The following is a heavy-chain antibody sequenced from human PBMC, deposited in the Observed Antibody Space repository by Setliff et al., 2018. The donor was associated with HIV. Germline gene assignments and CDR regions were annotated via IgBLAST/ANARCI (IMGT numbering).Heavy chain of an antibody. CDR3: ARGGGYYDSSGPVHYYYYYYMDV. Sequence: ASVKVSCKASGYTFTSYGISWVRQAPGHGLEWMGWISAYNGNTNYAQKLQGRVTMTTDTSTSTAYMELRSLRSDDTAVYYCARGGGYYDSSGPVHYYYYYYMDVWGKGTTVTVSS. CDR1: GYTFTSYG. V-gene: IGHV1-18*01. D-gene: IGHD3-22*01. J-gene: IGHJ6*03. CDR2: ISAYNGNT.